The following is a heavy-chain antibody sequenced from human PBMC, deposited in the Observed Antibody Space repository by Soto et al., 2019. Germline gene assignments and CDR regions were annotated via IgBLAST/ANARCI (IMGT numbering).Heavy chain of an antibody. CDR3: TIGRYYFGPWSGAHDYGYCTDV. CDR1: GFTFSNAW. D-gene: IGHD3-10*01. CDR2: IKSKTDGGTT. J-gene: IGHJ6*02. V-gene: IGHV3-15*07. Sequence: PGGSLRLSCAASGFTFSNAWMNWVRQAPGKGLEWVGRIKSKTDGGTTDYAAPVKGRFTISRDDSKNTLYLQLNNLTTEATALYYCTIGRYYFGPWSGAHDYGYCTDVWCLGTTVTVSS.